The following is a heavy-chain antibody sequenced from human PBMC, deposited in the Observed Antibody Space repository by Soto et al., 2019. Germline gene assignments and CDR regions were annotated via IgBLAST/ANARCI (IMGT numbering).Heavy chain of an antibody. CDR2: IYYSGST. CDR1: GGSISSYY. V-gene: IGHV4-59*01. J-gene: IGHJ4*02. CDR3: ARASSGWYEDY. Sequence: PSETLSLTCTGSGGSISSYYWSWIRQPPGKGLEWIGYIYYSGSTNYNPSLKSRVTISVDTSKNQFSLKLSSVTAADTAVYYCARASSGWYEDYWGQGTLVTVSS. D-gene: IGHD6-19*01.